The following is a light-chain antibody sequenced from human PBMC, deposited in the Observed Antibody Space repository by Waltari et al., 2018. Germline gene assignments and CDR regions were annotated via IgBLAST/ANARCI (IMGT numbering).Light chain of an antibody. CDR1: QSISTW. V-gene: IGKV1-5*03. CDR3: QQYNTYVT. CDR2: KAS. J-gene: IGKJ3*01. Sequence: DIQMTQSPSTLCAAVGDRVTITCRASQSISTWLAWYQQKPGKAPNLLIYKASSLESGVPSRFSGSGSGTEFTLTISSLQPDDFATFYCQQYNTYVTFGPGTKVDIK.